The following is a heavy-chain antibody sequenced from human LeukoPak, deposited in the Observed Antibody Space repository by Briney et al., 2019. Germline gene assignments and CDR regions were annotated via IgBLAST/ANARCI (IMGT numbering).Heavy chain of an antibody. CDR2: INPNSGGT. CDR3: ARDLTGHQSWFFDL. Sequence: ASVKVSSKASGYTFIPNNMHWVREAPGQGFEWMGWINPNSGGTNYAQKFQGRVTMTRDTSISTAYMELSRLRSDDTAVYYCARDLTGHQSWFFDLWGRGTLVTVSS. CDR1: GYTFIPNN. D-gene: IGHD3-9*01. J-gene: IGHJ2*01. V-gene: IGHV1-2*02.